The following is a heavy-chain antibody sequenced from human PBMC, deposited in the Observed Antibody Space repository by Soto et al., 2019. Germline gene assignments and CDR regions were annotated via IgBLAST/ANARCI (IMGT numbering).Heavy chain of an antibody. CDR1: GYTFTSYY. CDR2: INANSGTT. V-gene: IGHV1-46*01. CDR3: ARDLHTYGREAGHMDALYF. D-gene: IGHD2-8*01. J-gene: IGHJ6*02. Sequence: GDSVKVSCKASGYTFTSYYVHWVRQAPGQGLEWMGVINANSGTTNYAQKFQGRVTMTRDTSTSTLYMELSSLRSEDTTVYYCARDLHTYGREAGHMDALYFRGQGSTDTV.